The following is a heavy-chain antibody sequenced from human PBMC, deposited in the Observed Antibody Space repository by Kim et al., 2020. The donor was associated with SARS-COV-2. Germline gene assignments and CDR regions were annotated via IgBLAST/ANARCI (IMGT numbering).Heavy chain of an antibody. CDR3: ARPLLKNSSGWYGPLDYYYYGMDV. D-gene: IGHD6-19*01. V-gene: IGHV3-21*01. Sequence: GGSLRLSCAASGFTFSSYSMNWVRQAPGKGLEWVSSISSSSSYIYYADSVKGRFTISRDNAKNSLYLQMNSLRAEDTAVYYCARPLLKNSSGWYGPLDYYYYGMDVWGQGTTVTVSS. CDR1: GFTFSSYS. CDR2: ISSSSSYI. J-gene: IGHJ6*02.